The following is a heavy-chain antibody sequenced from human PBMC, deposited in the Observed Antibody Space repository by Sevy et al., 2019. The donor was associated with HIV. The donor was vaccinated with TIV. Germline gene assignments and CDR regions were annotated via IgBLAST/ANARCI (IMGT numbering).Heavy chain of an antibody. CDR1: GFSFDSYG. D-gene: IGHD3-22*01. J-gene: IGHJ6*03. V-gene: IGHV3-23*01. CDR3: AKGGGGHYDPDEIGYYFYYYNMDV. Sequence: GGSLRLSCAVSGFSFDSYGMTWVRQAPGKGPEWVSGISGSGTRTYYADSVKGRFIISRDNSKNTLYLQMNSLRSEDTAIYYWAKGGGGHYDPDEIGYYFYYYNMDVWGKGTTVTVSS. CDR2: ISGSGTRT.